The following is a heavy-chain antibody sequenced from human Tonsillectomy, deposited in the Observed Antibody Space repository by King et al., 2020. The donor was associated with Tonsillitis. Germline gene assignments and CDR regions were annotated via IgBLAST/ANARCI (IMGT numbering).Heavy chain of an antibody. Sequence: VQLVESGGGLVQPGGSLRLSCAASGFTVSSNYMSWVRQAPGKGLEWVSVIYSGGSTYYGDSVKGRFTISRHNSKNTLYLQMNSLRAEDTAVYYCARGSGVGVGDAFDIWGQGTMVTVSS. J-gene: IGHJ3*02. CDR3: ARGSGVGVGDAFDI. CDR2: IYSGGST. V-gene: IGHV3-53*04. CDR1: GFTVSSNY. D-gene: IGHD2-15*01.